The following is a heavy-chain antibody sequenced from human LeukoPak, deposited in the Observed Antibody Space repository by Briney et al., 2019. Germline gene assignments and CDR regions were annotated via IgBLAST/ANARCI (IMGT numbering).Heavy chain of an antibody. Sequence: SVKVSCKASGGTFSSYTISWVRQAPGQGLEWMGRITPILGIANYAQKFQGRVTITADKSTSTAYMGLSSLRSEDTAVYYCAREVGATTGYDYGMDVWGQGTTVTVSS. J-gene: IGHJ6*02. CDR2: ITPILGIA. D-gene: IGHD1-26*01. CDR1: GGTFSSYT. V-gene: IGHV1-69*04. CDR3: AREVGATTGYDYGMDV.